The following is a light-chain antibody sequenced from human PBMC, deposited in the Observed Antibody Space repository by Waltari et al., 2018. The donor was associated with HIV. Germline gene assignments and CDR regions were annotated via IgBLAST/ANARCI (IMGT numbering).Light chain of an antibody. Sequence: FMLTQPHSVSESPGKTVSISCTRSSGSIASSYVQWYQQRPGSSPTAVIFEDNQRPSGVPERFSGSIDNSSNSASLTISGLKTEDEADYYCQSYDTTTPVVFGGGTRLTVL. J-gene: IGLJ2*01. CDR3: QSYDTTTPVV. CDR2: EDN. CDR1: SGSIASSY. V-gene: IGLV6-57*01.